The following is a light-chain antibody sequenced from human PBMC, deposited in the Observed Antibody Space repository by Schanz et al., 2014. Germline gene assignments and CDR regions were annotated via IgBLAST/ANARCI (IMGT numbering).Light chain of an antibody. CDR2: ATS. V-gene: IGKV1-5*01. Sequence: DIQMTQSPSTLSASVGDRVTLTCRASQDISSYLGWYQQKPGKAPKLLIYATSTLQTGVPSRFSGSGSVTEFTLTISGLQPDDFATYYCQHYNTYVFTFGPGTKVDIK. J-gene: IGKJ3*01. CDR3: QHYNTYVFT. CDR1: QDISSY.